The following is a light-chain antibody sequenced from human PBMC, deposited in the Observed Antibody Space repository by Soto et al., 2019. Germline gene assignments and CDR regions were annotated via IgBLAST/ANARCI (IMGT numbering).Light chain of an antibody. J-gene: IGLJ2*01. Sequence: SVLAQPASVSGSPGGSITLYCTGTSNYVGTYNLVTWYQQHPGRVPKLILYEGNKRPSGVSSRFSASKSGNTASLTISGLQAEDEADYFCCSYAPSRTLLFGGGTKVNVL. CDR3: CSYAPSRTLL. CDR1: SNYVGTYNL. CDR2: EGN. V-gene: IGLV2-23*01.